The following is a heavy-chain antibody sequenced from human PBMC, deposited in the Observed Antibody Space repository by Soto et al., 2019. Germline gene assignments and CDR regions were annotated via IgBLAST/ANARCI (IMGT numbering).Heavy chain of an antibody. D-gene: IGHD2-15*01. V-gene: IGHV3-64*02. CDR3: ARARCSSGQCYYFDY. CDR1: GFTFSSYN. Sequence: EVQLVESGEGLVQPGGSLRRSCAAPGFTFSSYNIHWIRQAPGKGLEFVSAISRSGDRTYYADSVKGRFTITRDNSRNTVWLQMGSLRAEDMAVYYCARARCSSGQCYYFDYWGRGALVSVSS. J-gene: IGHJ4*02. CDR2: ISRSGDRT.